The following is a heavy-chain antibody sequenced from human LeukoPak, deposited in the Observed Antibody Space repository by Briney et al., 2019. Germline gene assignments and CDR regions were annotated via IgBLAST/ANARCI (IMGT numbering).Heavy chain of an antibody. CDR2: ISYDGSNQ. J-gene: IGHJ4*02. CDR1: GFTFSSYG. CDR3: AKEVAGGAKEY. D-gene: IGHD2-15*01. Sequence: PGRSLRLSCAASGFTFSSYGMHWVRQAPGKGLEWVALISYDGSNQYYADSVKGRFTVSRDNSKYTLYLQMNSLRADDTAVYYCAKEVAGGAKEYWGQGALVTVSS. V-gene: IGHV3-30*18.